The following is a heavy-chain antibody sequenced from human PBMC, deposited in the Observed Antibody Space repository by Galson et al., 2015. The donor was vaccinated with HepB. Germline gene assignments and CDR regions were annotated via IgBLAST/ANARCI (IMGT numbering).Heavy chain of an antibody. CDR1: YIFTSYG. CDR3: ARDLTGYYDSSGLLDFDY. Sequence: YIFTSYGISWVRQAPGQGLEWMGWISAYNGNTNYAQKLQGRVTMTTDTSTSTAYMELRSLRSDDTAVYYCARDLTGYYDSSGLLDFDYWGQGTLVTVSS. D-gene: IGHD3-22*01. CDR2: ISAYNGNT. V-gene: IGHV1-18*04. J-gene: IGHJ4*02.